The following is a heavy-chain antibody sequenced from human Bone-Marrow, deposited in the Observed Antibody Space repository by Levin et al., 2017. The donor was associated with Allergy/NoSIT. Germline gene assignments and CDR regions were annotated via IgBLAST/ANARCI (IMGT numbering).Heavy chain of an antibody. CDR2: ISGYGDTT. CDR3: TKDFSMPVGGLD. Sequence: HAGGSLRLSCATSGFIFRNFAMSWVRQAPGKGLEWVSTISGYGDTTSYADSVEGRFTISRDNSQRALYLQMNSLTADDTAVYFCTKDFSMPVGGLDWGQGSLVAVSS. V-gene: IGHV3-23*01. CDR1: GFIFRNFA. D-gene: IGHD6-19*01. J-gene: IGHJ4*02.